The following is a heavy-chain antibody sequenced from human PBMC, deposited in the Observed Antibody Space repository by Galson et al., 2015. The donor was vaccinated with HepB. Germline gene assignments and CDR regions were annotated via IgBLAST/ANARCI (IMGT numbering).Heavy chain of an antibody. D-gene: IGHD5-12*01. CDR3: ARGNDTVAPTTGFQYYHMDV. J-gene: IGHJ6*03. Sequence: SVKVSCKASGGTIRNYAISWVRQAPGQGLEWMGGIIPIFNTAHYAQKFQGRVTISADASTSAVHMELSSLRSDDTAVYYCARGNDTVAPTTGFQYYHMDVWGEGTTVTVSS. CDR1: GGTIRNYA. V-gene: IGHV1-69*13. CDR2: IIPIFNTA.